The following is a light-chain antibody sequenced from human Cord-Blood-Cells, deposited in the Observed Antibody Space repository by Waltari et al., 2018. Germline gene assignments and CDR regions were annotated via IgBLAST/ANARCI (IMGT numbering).Light chain of an antibody. CDR2: QDS. CDR1: KLGDKY. V-gene: IGLV3-1*01. J-gene: IGLJ1*01. CDR3: QAWDSSTYV. Sequence: SYELTQPPSVSVSPGQTASITCSGDKLGDKYACWYQQKPGQSPVLVIYQDSKRPSGIPVRFSGSNSGNTATLTISGTQAMDEADYYCQAWDSSTYVVGTGTKVTVL.